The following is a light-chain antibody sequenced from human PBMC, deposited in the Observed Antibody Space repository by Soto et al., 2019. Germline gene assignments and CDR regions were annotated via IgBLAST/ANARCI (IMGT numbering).Light chain of an antibody. CDR3: QQSNSFPRT. Sequence: DIQMTQSPSSVSAFVVDRVIITCLASQGISNWLAWYQQKPGKAPKLLIYAASNLQSGVPSRFSGSGSGTDFTLTISSLQPEDFATYFCQQSNSFPRTFAQGTKVDIK. CDR1: QGISNW. J-gene: IGKJ1*01. CDR2: AAS. V-gene: IGKV1-12*01.